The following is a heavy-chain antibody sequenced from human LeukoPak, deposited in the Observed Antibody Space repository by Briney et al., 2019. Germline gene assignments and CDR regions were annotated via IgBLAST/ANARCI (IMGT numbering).Heavy chain of an antibody. CDR3: TTYDYGDYYFFYGMDV. CDR1: GFTFSNAW. Sequence: GGSLRLSCAASGFTFSNAWMSWVRQVPGKGLEWVGRIKGKTDGGTIDYGAAAKGRFTISRDDSKNTLYLQMDSLKSEDTAVYYCTTYDYGDYYFFYGMDVWGQGETGTVSS. D-gene: IGHD4-17*01. CDR2: IKGKTDGGTI. V-gene: IGHV3-15*01. J-gene: IGHJ6*02.